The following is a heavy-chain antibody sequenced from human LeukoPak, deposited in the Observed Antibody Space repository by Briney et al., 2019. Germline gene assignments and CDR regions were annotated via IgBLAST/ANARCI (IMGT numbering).Heavy chain of an antibody. Sequence: PGGSLRLSCAASGFTFSSYGMHWVRQAPGKGLEWVAVISYDGSNKYYADSVKGRFTISRDNSKNTLYLQMNSLRAEDTAVYYCASQSPIAAAGSDYHYYYGMDVWGQGTTVTVSS. CDR2: ISYDGSNK. V-gene: IGHV3-30*03. CDR1: GFTFSSYG. CDR3: ASQSPIAAAGSDYHYYYGMDV. D-gene: IGHD6-13*01. J-gene: IGHJ6*02.